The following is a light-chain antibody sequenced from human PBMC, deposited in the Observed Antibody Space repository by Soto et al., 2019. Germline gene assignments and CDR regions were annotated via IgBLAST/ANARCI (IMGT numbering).Light chain of an antibody. CDR1: QSVSSK. V-gene: IGKV3-20*01. CDR3: QQYGNSPIT. CDR2: DAS. Sequence: EIVLTQSPGTLSLSPGERATLSCRASQSVSSKLAWYQQKRGQAPRLLIYDASSRATGIPDRFSGSGSGTDFTLTISRLEPEDFAVYYCQQYGNSPITFGQGTRLEIK. J-gene: IGKJ5*01.